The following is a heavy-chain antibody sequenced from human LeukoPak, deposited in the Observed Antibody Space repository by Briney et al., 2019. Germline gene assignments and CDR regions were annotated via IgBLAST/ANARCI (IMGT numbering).Heavy chain of an antibody. CDR1: GYTLTELS. CDR3: ATGFRGFNWFDP. J-gene: IGHJ5*02. Sequence: GASVKVSCKVSGYTLTELSMHWVRQAPGKGLEWMGGFDPEDGETTYAQKFQGRVTMTEDTSTDTAYMELSSLRSEDTAVYYCATGFRGFNWFDPWGQGTLVTVSS. CDR2: FDPEDGET. V-gene: IGHV1-24*01. D-gene: IGHD5-12*01.